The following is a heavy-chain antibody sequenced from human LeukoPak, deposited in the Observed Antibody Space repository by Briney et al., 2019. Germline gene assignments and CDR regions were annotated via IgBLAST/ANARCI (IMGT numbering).Heavy chain of an antibody. CDR1: GGAISSYY. D-gene: IGHD4-23*01. CDR2: IYNSETT. CDR3: ARDRIDYGGNEAGFDY. Sequence: PSETLSLTCTVSGGAISSYYWSWIRQPPGKGLEWIAYIYNSETTNYNPSLKSRVTMSVDTSKNQFSLKLRSVTAADTAVYYCARDRIDYGGNEAGFDYWGQGALVTASS. V-gene: IGHV4-59*12. J-gene: IGHJ4*02.